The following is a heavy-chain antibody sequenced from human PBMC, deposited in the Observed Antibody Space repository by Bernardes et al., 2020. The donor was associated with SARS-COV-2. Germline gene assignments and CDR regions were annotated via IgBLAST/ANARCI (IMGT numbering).Heavy chain of an antibody. CDR3: ARGPSVVVAATRYYFDY. CDR1: GGSISTSNW. CDR2: IYHSGST. D-gene: IGHD2-15*01. J-gene: IGHJ4*02. V-gene: IGHV4-4*02. Sequence: ETLSLTCAVSGGSISTSNWWSWVRQPPGKGLEWIGNIYHSGSTNYHPSLRSRVTISVDKSRNQFSLRLSSVTAADTAVYYCARGPSVVVAATRYYFDYWGQGAPVTVSS.